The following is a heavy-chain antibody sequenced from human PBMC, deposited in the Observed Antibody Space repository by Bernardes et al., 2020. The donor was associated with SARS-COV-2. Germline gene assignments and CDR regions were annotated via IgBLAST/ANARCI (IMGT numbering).Heavy chain of an antibody. CDR1: GYTLTELS. Sequence: ASVKVSCKVSGYTLTELSMHWVRQAPVKGLEWMGGFYPEGGETIYPRKFQGRVTMTEDKRTDTAYMALRSLRSEDTAGYYCATDRLVEWLLSGSRYGMDVWGQGTTVTVSS. CDR3: ATDRLVEWLLSGSRYGMDV. CDR2: FYPEGGET. D-gene: IGHD3-3*01. V-gene: IGHV1-24*01. J-gene: IGHJ6*02.